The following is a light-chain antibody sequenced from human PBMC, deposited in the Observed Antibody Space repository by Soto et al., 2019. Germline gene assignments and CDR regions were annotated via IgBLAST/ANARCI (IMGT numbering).Light chain of an antibody. CDR2: GAS. V-gene: IGKV3-20*01. J-gene: IGKJ5*01. Sequence: EIVLTQSPVTLSLSPGERATPPRRASQSVSSSYLAWYQQKPGQAPRPLIYGASSRATGIPDRFSGSGSGTDFTLTISRLEPEDFTVYYCQQYGSSITFGQGTRLEIK. CDR1: QSVSSSY. CDR3: QQYGSSIT.